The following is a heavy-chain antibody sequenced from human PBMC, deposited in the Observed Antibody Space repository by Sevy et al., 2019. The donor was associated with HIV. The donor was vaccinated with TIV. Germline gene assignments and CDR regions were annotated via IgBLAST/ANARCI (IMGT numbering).Heavy chain of an antibody. D-gene: IGHD3-22*01. J-gene: IGHJ6*03. CDR1: GGSISSYY. Sequence: SETQSLTCTVSGGSISSYYWSWIRQPPGKGLEWIGYIYYSGSTNYNPSLKSRVTISVDTSKNQFSLKLSSVTAADTAVYYCARVGRYYYDSSGYYYVLNYYYYMDVWGKGTTVTVSS. CDR3: ARVGRYYYDSSGYYYVLNYYYYMDV. CDR2: IYYSGST. V-gene: IGHV4-59*01.